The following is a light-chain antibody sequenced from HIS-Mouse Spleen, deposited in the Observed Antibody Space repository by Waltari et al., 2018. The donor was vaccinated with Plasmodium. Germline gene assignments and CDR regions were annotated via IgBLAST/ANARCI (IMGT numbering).Light chain of an antibody. Sequence: SYELTQPPSVSVSPGQTASITCSGDKLGDKYACWYQQKPGQSPVLVIYQDSKRPSGIPARFSGSNSGNTATLTISGTQAMEEADYYCQAWDSSTAVFGGGTKLTVL. CDR3: QAWDSSTAV. V-gene: IGLV3-1*01. CDR2: QDS. CDR1: KLGDKY. J-gene: IGLJ3*02.